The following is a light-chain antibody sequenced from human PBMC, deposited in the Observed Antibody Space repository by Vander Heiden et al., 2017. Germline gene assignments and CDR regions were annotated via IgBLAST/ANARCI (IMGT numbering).Light chain of an antibody. Sequence: ENLLPPSPATLSLSPGASVILSCRASQFVNNYLAWYQQKPGRAPRLLIYGAFNRATGIPARFSGSGSGKDFTLTIDSLEPEDFAVYYCQQRSSWPDTFGQGTKLEIK. J-gene: IGKJ2*01. V-gene: IGKV3-11*01. CDR2: GAF. CDR3: QQRSSWPDT. CDR1: QFVNNY.